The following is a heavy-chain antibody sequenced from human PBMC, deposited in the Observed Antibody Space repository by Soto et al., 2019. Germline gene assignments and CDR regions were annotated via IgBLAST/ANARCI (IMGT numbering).Heavy chain of an antibody. V-gene: IGHV1-18*01. CDR3: AGDLTGTPGY. CDR1: GYTFTSYG. CDR2: ISAYNGNT. Sequence: QVQLVQSGAEVKKPGASVKVSCKASGYTFTSYGISWVRQAPGQGLEWMGWISAYNGNTNYAQKLQGRVTMTTDTATSTAYMELSSLRADETGVDYGAGDLTGTPGYWGQGTLVTVAA. D-gene: IGHD3-9*01. J-gene: IGHJ4*02.